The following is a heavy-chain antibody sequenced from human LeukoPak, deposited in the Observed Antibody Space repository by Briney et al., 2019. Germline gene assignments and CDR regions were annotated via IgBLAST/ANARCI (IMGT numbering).Heavy chain of an antibody. V-gene: IGHV1-2*02. CDR3: ARAGITMVRAVIIAFDP. CDR2: INPNRGGT. CDR1: GYTFTGYY. J-gene: IGHJ5*02. Sequence: ASLKLSCKASGYTFTGYYMHCVRQAPGQGLEWMGWINPNRGGTNYAQKFQGRVTMTRDTSISTAYMELSRLRSEDTAVYYCARAGITMVRAVIIAFDPWGQGTLATVSS. D-gene: IGHD3-10*01.